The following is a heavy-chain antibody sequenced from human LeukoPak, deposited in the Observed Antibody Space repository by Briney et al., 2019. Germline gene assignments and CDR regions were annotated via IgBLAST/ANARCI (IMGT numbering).Heavy chain of an antibody. CDR3: AREGGDGDYYYYMDV. CDR1: GFTFTDYS. V-gene: IGHV3-21*01. J-gene: IGHJ6*03. D-gene: IGHD2-21*02. CDR2: ISRVSTYI. Sequence: GGSLRLSCSASGFTFTDYSMSWVRQAPGKGLEWVSIISRVSTYIYYADSVKGRFTVSRDNAKSSLYLQVTSLRAEDTAVYFCAREGGDGDYYYYMDVWGKGTTVTVSS.